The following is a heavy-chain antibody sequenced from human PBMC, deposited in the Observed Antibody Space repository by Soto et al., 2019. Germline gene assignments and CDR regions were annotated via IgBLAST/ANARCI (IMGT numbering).Heavy chain of an antibody. D-gene: IGHD2-15*01. CDR3: ARQVVEVVETTSLWFDP. CDR2: MNTHSNVT. CDR1: GHTFTSYD. J-gene: IGHJ5*02. V-gene: IGHV1-8*01. Sequence: GASVKVSCKASGHTFTSYDIHWVRQATGQGLEWMGWMNTHSNVTDCAQKFQGRVTLTWNTSISTAYMELSSLKFDDTAVYYCARQVVEVVETTSLWFDPWGLGTLVTVSS.